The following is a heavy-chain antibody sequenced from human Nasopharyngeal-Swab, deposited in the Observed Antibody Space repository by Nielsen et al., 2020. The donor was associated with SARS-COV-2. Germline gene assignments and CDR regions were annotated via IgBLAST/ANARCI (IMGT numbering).Heavy chain of an antibody. CDR3: ARAGIVGAPGDFDY. V-gene: IGHV3-74*01. D-gene: IGHD1-26*01. Sequence: GESLKLSCAASGFTFRNHEMHWVRQAPGKGLVWVSRIKSDGSSTSYADSVKGRFTISRDNAKNTLYLQMNSLRAEDTAVYYCARAGIVGAPGDFDYWGQGTLVTVSS. J-gene: IGHJ4*02. CDR2: IKSDGSST. CDR1: GFTFRNHE.